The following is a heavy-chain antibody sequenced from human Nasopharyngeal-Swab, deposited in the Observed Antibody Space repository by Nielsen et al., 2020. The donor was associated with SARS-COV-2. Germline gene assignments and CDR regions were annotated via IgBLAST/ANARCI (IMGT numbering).Heavy chain of an antibody. CDR2: ISYDGSNE. CDR1: GFTFNTYA. D-gene: IGHD1-26*01. J-gene: IGHJ6*02. Sequence: GESLKISCAASGFTFNTYAMHWVRQAPGKGLEWVTVISYDGSNEYYADSVKGRFTISRDNSKNTLYLQMNSLRPEDTAVYYCARAMGGSYYYGMDVWGQGTTVTVSS. CDR3: ARAMGGSYYYGMDV. V-gene: IGHV3-30-3*01.